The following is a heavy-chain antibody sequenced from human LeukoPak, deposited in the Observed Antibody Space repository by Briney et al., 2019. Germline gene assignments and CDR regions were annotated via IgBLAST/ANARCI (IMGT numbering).Heavy chain of an antibody. V-gene: IGHV1-69*04. D-gene: IGHD6-19*01. CDR1: GGTFSSYA. Sequence: SVKVSCKASGGTFSSYAISWVRQAPGQGLEWMGRIIPIFGIANYAQKFQGRVTITADKSTSTAYMELSSLRSEDTAVYYCARDGSSGWFRDYWGQGTLVTVSS. CDR2: IIPIFGIA. J-gene: IGHJ4*02. CDR3: ARDGSSGWFRDY.